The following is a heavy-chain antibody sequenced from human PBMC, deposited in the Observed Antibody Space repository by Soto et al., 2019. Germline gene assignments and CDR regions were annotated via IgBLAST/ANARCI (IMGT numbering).Heavy chain of an antibody. CDR3: ARGRYGDY. Sequence: QVHLVQSGAEVKKPGASVKVSCQGSGYAFTTYGITWVRQAPGQGLEWMGWISAHNGNTNYTHKLKGRVTVTRYTSTSTAYMELRSMRYDDTAVYDCARGRYGDYWGQGAMGTVSS. CDR1: GYAFTTYG. J-gene: IGHJ4*02. D-gene: IGHD1-1*01. V-gene: IGHV1-18*01. CDR2: ISAHNGNT.